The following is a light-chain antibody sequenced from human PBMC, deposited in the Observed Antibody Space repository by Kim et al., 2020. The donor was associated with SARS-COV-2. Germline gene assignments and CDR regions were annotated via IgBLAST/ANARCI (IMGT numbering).Light chain of an antibody. J-gene: IGKJ1*01. CDR3: QQYHRSPWT. V-gene: IGKV3-20*01. CDR1: QSFSDGY. Sequence: GESATLSCRASQSFSDGYLAWYQQNPGQAPRVIMYGASSRATGVPDRFSGSGSETDFTLSISRLEPDDFAVYYCQQYHRSPWTFGQGTKVDIK. CDR2: GAS.